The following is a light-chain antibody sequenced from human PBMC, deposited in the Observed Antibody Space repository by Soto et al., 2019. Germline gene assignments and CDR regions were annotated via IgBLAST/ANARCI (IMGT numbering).Light chain of an antibody. CDR1: SSNIGTGYD. J-gene: IGLJ1*01. V-gene: IGLV1-40*01. Sequence: QSVLTQPPSVSGAPGQRVTISCTGTSSNIGTGYDVHWYQQHPGTAPKMLIYGNNNRPSGVPDRFSGSMSGTSASLEITGLQVEDEADYYCPSYDISLSGFVFGTGTKLTVL. CDR3: PSYDISLSGFV. CDR2: GNN.